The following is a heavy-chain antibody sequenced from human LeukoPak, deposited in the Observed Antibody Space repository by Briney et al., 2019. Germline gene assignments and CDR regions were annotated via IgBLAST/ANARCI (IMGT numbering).Heavy chain of an antibody. V-gene: IGHV1-46*01. CDR2: INPSCGST. CDR3: ARDLDYYDSSGPTPDY. CDR1: GYTFTSYY. Sequence: ASVKVSCKASGYTFTSYYMHWVRQAPGRGLEWMGIINPSCGSTSYAQKFQGRVTMTRDTSTSTVYMELSSLRSEDTAVYYCARDLDYYDSSGPTPDYWGQGTLVTVSS. J-gene: IGHJ4*02. D-gene: IGHD3-22*01.